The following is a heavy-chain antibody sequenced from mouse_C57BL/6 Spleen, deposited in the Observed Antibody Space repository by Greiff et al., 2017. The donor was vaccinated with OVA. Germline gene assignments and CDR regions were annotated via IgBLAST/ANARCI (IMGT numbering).Heavy chain of an antibody. CDR3: AKTAQAPYYFDY. CDR2: IYPGDGDT. V-gene: IGHV1-80*01. CDR1: GYAFSSYW. D-gene: IGHD3-2*02. Sequence: VKLMESGAELVKPGASVKISCKASGYAFSSYWMNWVKQRPGKGLEWIGQIYPGDGDTNYNGKFKGKATLTADKSSSTAYMQLSSLTSEDSAVYFCAKTAQAPYYFDYWGQGTTLTVSS. J-gene: IGHJ2*01.